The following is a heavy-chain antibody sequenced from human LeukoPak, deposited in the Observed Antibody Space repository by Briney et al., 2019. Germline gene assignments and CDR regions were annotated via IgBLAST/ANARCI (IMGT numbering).Heavy chain of an antibody. CDR3: ARATRIYSSGWYYSFDY. D-gene: IGHD6-19*01. CDR1: GFTFSSYG. CDR2: IWYGGSNK. J-gene: IGHJ4*02. V-gene: IGHV3-33*03. Sequence: GGSLRLSCAASGFTFSSYGMHWVRQAPGKGLEWVAVIWYGGSNKYYADSVKGRFTISRDNAKNTLYLHMNSLRAEDTAVYYCARATRIYSSGWYYSFDYWGQGTLVTVSS.